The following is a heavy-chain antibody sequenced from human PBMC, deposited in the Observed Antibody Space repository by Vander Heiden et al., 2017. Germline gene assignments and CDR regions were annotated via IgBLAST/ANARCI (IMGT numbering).Heavy chain of an antibody. CDR2: IKSKIDGGTT. CDR1: GLTFRNAW. D-gene: IGHD2-21*01. V-gene: IGHV3-15*01. CDR3: TTVFRVSYYDN. Sequence: EVQLVEWGGGLVKPGGSLRVSCEASGLTFRNAWMTWVRQAPGKGLEWVASIKSKIDGGTTDYAAPVKDRFTISRDDSKNTLYLQMNSLKTEDTAVYYCTTVFRVSYYDNWGQGTLVTVSS. J-gene: IGHJ4*02.